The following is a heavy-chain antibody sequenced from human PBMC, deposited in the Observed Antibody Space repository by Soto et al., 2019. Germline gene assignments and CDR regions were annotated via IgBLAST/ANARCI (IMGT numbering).Heavy chain of an antibody. CDR1: GFTFSSYA. CDR2: ISGTGANI. D-gene: IGHD2-2*01. CDR3: TTLRFCTSSSCYGREGGY. Sequence: EVQLLESGGGLVQPGGSLRLSCAASGFTFSSYAVSWVRQVPGKGLEWVSAISGTGANIYYADSVKGRFTISRDNAKNTLYLQMNSLRADDAAVYYCTTLRFCTSSSCYGREGGYWGQGTLVTVSS. J-gene: IGHJ4*02. V-gene: IGHV3-23*01.